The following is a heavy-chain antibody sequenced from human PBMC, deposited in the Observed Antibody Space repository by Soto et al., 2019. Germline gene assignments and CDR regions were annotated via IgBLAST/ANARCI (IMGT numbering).Heavy chain of an antibody. V-gene: IGHV4-39*01. CDR2: IYYSGST. Sequence: SETLSRTCTVSGGSISSSSYYWGWIRQPPGKGLEWIGSIYYSGSTYYNPSLKSRVTISVDTSKNQFSLKLSSVTAADTAVYYCARQWIVLMVYATPTRFDPWGQGTLVTVS. J-gene: IGHJ5*02. CDR3: ARQWIVLMVYATPTRFDP. CDR1: GGSISSSSYY. D-gene: IGHD2-8*01.